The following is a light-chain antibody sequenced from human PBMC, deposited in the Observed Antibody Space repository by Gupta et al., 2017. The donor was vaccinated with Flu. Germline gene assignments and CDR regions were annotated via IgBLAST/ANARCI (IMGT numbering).Light chain of an antibody. Sequence: QPVLTQSPSASASLGASVKLTCTLSSGHSSYAIAWHQQQPEKGPRFLMRLNSDGSHSKGDGIPDRFLGFSSGAERYLITSSLQSEDEADYHCQTWGIGSVVFGGGTKLTVL. CDR2: LNSDGSH. CDR1: SGHSSYA. J-gene: IGLJ2*01. CDR3: QTWGIGSVV. V-gene: IGLV4-69*01.